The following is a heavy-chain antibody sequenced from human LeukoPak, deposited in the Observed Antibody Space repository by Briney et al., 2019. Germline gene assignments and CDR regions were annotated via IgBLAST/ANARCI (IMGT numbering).Heavy chain of an antibody. CDR2: INAGNGNT. J-gene: IGHJ4*02. Sequence: ASVKDSCKASGYTFTSYAMHWVRQAPGQRLEWMGWINAGNGNTKYSQKFQGRVTITRDTSASTAYMELSSLRSEDTAVYYCARVHYGSGSYLDYWGQGTLVTVSS. V-gene: IGHV1-3*01. D-gene: IGHD3-10*01. CDR1: GYTFTSYA. CDR3: ARVHYGSGSYLDY.